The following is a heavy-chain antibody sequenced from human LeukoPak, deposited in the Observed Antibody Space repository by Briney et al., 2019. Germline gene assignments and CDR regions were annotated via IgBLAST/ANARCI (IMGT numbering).Heavy chain of an antibody. Sequence: ASVKVSCKASGYTFTSYDINWVRQATGQGLEWMGWINPNSGGTNYAQKFQGWVTMTRDTSISTAYMELSRLRSDDTAVYYCARIVGADDAFDIWGQGTMVTVSS. D-gene: IGHD1-26*01. CDR2: INPNSGGT. J-gene: IGHJ3*02. CDR1: GYTFTSYD. CDR3: ARIVGADDAFDI. V-gene: IGHV1-2*04.